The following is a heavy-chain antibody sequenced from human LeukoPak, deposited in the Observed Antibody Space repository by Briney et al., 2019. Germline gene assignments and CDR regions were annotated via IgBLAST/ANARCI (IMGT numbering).Heavy chain of an antibody. D-gene: IGHD5-24*01. J-gene: IGHJ4*02. Sequence: GASVTVSCKVSGYTFTELAMHWVRQAPGKGLEWMGSFDPEDGERIYAQKLQGRLIMTEDTSTDTAYLELSSLRSDDTAVYYCAPRNVYKVYFDNWGQGTLVTVSS. CDR2: FDPEDGER. V-gene: IGHV1-24*01. CDR3: APRNVYKVYFDN. CDR1: GYTFTELA.